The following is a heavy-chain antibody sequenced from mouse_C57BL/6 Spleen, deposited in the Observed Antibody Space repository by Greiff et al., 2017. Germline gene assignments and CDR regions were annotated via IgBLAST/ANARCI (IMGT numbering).Heavy chain of an antibody. CDR3: AKRDYSNFYFDY. Sequence: QVQLQQSGPGLVAPSQSLSITCTVSGFSLTSYGVSWVRQPPGKGLEWLGVIWGDGSTNYHSALISRLSISKDNSKSHVFLKLNSLQTDATATYYCAKRDYSNFYFDYWGQGTTLTVSS. D-gene: IGHD2-5*01. V-gene: IGHV2-3*01. CDR2: IWGDGST. J-gene: IGHJ2*01. CDR1: GFSLTSYG.